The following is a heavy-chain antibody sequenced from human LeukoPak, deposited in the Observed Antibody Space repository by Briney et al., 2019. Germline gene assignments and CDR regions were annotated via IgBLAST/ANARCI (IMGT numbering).Heavy chain of an antibody. CDR1: GGSISSYY. V-gene: IGHV4-59*08. Sequence: SETLSLTCTVSGGSISSYYWSWIRQPPGKGLEWIGYIYDSGSTNYNPSLKSRVTISVDTSKNQFSLKLSSVTAADTAVYYCARQNLDCSGGSCYGKYYFDYWGQGTLVTVSS. CDR3: ARQNLDCSGGSCYGKYYFDY. D-gene: IGHD2-15*01. CDR2: IYDSGST. J-gene: IGHJ4*02.